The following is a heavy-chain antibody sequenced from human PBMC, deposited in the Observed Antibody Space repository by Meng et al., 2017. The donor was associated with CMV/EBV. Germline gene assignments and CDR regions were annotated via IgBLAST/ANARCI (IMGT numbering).Heavy chain of an antibody. V-gene: IGHV3-7*01. D-gene: IGHD5-12*01. J-gene: IGHJ4*02. CDR3: ARGVKSGYSGYDLAVYYFDY. Sequence: ESLKISCAASGFTFSSYWMSWVRQAPGKGLEWVANIKQDGSEKYYVDSVEGRFTISRDNAKNSLYLQMNSLRAEDTAVYYCARGVKSGYSGYDLAVYYFDYWGQGTLVTVSS. CDR1: GFTFSSYW. CDR2: IKQDGSEK.